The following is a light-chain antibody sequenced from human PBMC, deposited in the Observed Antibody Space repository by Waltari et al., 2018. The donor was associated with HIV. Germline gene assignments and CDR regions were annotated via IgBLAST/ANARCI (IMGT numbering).Light chain of an antibody. Sequence: SPSFLSASVGDRVTITCRASQDIRNYLAWYQQKLGKAPKLLIYAASSLQSGVPSRFSGSGSGTQFTLTINSLQPEDFATYHCQQLNEYPWTFGQGTQVEIK. CDR2: AAS. J-gene: IGKJ1*01. CDR3: QQLNEYPWT. V-gene: IGKV1-9*01. CDR1: QDIRNY.